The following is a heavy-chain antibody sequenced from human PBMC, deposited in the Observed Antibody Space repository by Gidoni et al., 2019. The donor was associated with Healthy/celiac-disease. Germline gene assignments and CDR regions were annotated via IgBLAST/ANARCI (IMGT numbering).Heavy chain of an antibody. D-gene: IGHD3-22*01. CDR3: ARVHYYDSSMVPAFDI. J-gene: IGHJ3*02. CDR2: ISAYNGNT. V-gene: IGHV1-18*01. CDR1: GFTFTTYG. Sequence: QVQLVQSGAEVKKPGASVQVSCKASGFTFTTYGISWVRQAPGQGLEWMGWISAYNGNTNYAQKLQGRVTMTTDTATSTAYMELRSLRSDDTAVYYCARVHYYDSSMVPAFDIWGQGTMVTVSS.